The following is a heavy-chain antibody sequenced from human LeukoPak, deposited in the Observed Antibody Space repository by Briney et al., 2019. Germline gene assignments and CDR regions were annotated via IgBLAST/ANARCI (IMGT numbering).Heavy chain of an antibody. CDR2: IIPIFGTA. D-gene: IGHD1-26*01. CDR1: GFTFSSYA. Sequence: PGGSLRLSCAASGFTFSSYAISWVRQAPGQGLEWMGGIIPIFGTANYAQKFQGRVTITTDESTSTAYMELSSLRSEDTAVYYCARGYSGSYYGPGKFDYWGQGTLVTVSS. CDR3: ARGYSGSYYGPGKFDY. J-gene: IGHJ4*02. V-gene: IGHV1-69*05.